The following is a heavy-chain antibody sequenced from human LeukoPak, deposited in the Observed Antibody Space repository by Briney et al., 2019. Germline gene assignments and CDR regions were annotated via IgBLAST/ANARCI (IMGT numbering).Heavy chain of an antibody. D-gene: IGHD3-10*01. J-gene: IGHJ4*02. V-gene: IGHV3-23*01. CDR3: AKHYGSGTYYNYFTY. Sequence: PGGSLRLSCAASRFTFSSYALSWVRQAPGRGLEWVSAISDSGGRTYYADFVKGRFTIPRDNSENTLFLQMSSLRAEDTATYYCAKHYGSGTYYNYFTYCGQGTLVSVSS. CDR1: RFTFSSYA. CDR2: ISDSGGRT.